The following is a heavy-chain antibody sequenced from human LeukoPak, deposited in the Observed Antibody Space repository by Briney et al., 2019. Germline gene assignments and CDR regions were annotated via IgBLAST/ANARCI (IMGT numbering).Heavy chain of an antibody. CDR1: GFTFSSYS. V-gene: IGHV3-21*04. D-gene: IGHD4-17*01. J-gene: IGHJ1*01. Sequence: PGGSLRLSCAASGFTFSSYSMNWVRQAPGKGLEWVSSISSSSRHIYYADSVKGRFTIFRGDAKNSLFLQMDSLRVEDTAMYYCVRDFSTVTTAYLHHWGQGTLLTVSS. CDR3: VRDFSTVTTAYLHH. CDR2: ISSSSRHI.